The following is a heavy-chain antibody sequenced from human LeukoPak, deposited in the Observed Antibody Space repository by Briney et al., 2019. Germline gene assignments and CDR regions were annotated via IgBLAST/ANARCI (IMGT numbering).Heavy chain of an antibody. CDR3: ARDSYYYGSGTVSQGY. CDR1: GGSISSYY. Sequence: SETLSLTCTVSGGSISSYYWSWIRQPAGKGLEWIGRIYTSGSTNYNPSLKSRVTMSVDTSKNQFSLKLSSVTAAGTAVYYCARDSYYYGSGTVSQGYWGQGTLVTVSS. D-gene: IGHD3-10*01. CDR2: IYTSGST. J-gene: IGHJ4*02. V-gene: IGHV4-4*07.